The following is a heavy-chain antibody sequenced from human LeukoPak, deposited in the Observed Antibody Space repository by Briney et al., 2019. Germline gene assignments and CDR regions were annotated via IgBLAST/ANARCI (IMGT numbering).Heavy chain of an antibody. J-gene: IGHJ4*02. CDR2: FDPEEAKM. D-gene: IGHD3-3*01. Sequence: ASVKVSCKVSGYSFTELSMQWVRQAPGKGLECLGGFDPEEAKMVYAQKFQGRVTMTEDTSTDTAYMELRGLTSEDTAVYYCATRSGDFWSGYVDWGQGTLAAVSS. CDR1: GYSFTELS. V-gene: IGHV1-24*01. CDR3: ATRSGDFWSGYVD.